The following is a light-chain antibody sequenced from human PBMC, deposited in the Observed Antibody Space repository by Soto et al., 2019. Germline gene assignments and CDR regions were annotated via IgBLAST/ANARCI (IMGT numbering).Light chain of an antibody. CDR2: RVS. CDR1: QGLVYSDGNTF. V-gene: IGKV2-30*01. Sequence: DVVMTQSPLSLSVTLGQPASISCRSSQGLVYSDGNTFLNWFHQRPGQSPRRLIYRVSNRDSGVPDRVSGSGSGTDYKLTISRVEAEDVGIYYCVQGTHWPWTFGQGTKVEIK. CDR3: VQGTHWPWT. J-gene: IGKJ1*01.